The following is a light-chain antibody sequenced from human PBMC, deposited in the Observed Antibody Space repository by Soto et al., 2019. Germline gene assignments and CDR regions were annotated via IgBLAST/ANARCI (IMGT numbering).Light chain of an antibody. CDR3: QKYNSAPWT. Sequence: DIQMTQSPSSLSASVGDRVTITCRSSQGISNYLAWYQQKPGKVPKLLIYAASTLQSGVPSRFSGSGSGTDFTLTISSLQPEEVATDYCQKYNSAPWTCGQGTKVEIK. V-gene: IGKV1-27*01. CDR1: QGISNY. J-gene: IGKJ1*01. CDR2: AAS.